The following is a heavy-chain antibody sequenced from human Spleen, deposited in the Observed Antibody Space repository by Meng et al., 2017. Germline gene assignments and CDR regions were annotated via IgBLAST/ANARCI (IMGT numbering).Heavy chain of an antibody. CDR1: VFTFSSYS. CDR3: ARDLMGLRRKDY. V-gene: IGHV1-69*01. Sequence: GGFVRKPVSWLQFSCKASVFTFSSYSLSCLRQAPGQGLEWLGVIIPIFGTANYAQKFQGRVTITADESTSTAYMELSRLRSDDTAVYYCARDLMGLRRKDYWGQGTLVTVSS. CDR2: IIPIFGTA. D-gene: IGHD2-8*01. J-gene: IGHJ4*02.